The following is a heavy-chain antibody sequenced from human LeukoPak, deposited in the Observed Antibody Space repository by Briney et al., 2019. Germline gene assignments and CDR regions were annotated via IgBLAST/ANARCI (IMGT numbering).Heavy chain of an antibody. D-gene: IGHD1-26*01. Sequence: SETLSLTCTVSGGSITSSSYCWGWIRQPPGKGLEWIGNIYYSGSTYYSPSLKSRVTISVDTSKNQFSLKLSSVTAADTAVYYCARVRVPVAALDYWGQGTLVTVSS. V-gene: IGHV4-39*01. CDR3: ARVRVPVAALDY. CDR1: GGSITSSSYC. CDR2: IYYSGST. J-gene: IGHJ4*02.